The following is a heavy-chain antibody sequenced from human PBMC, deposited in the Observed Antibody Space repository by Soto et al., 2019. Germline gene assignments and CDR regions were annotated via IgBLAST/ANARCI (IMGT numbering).Heavy chain of an antibody. CDR1: GGTFRNYP. Sequence: QVQLVQSGTEVKKPGSSVKVSCKASGGTFRNYPINWVRQAPGQGLEWMGSIFPLTDIPDYAQNGQDRLTISADHSTSTADMEVSSLTSDDTAMYFCARGPLVVLIYFEPLCQGTLVTFSS. CDR3: ARGPLVVLIYFEP. J-gene: IGHJ4*02. V-gene: IGHV1-69*02. CDR2: IFPLTDIP.